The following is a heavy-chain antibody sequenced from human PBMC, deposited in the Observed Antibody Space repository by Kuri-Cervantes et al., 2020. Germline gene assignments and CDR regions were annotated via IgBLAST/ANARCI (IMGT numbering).Heavy chain of an antibody. D-gene: IGHD2-15*01. V-gene: IGHV3-15*01. J-gene: IGHJ6*02. CDR2: IKSKTDGGTT. Sequence: GESLKISCAASGFTFSNAWMSWVRQAPGKGLEWVGRIKSKTDGGTTDYAAPVKGRFTISRDDSKNTLYLQMNSLKTEDTAVYYCTTGLCSGGSCYHFHYYYGMDAWGQGTTVTVSS. CDR1: GFTFSNAW. CDR3: TTGLCSGGSCYHFHYYYGMDA.